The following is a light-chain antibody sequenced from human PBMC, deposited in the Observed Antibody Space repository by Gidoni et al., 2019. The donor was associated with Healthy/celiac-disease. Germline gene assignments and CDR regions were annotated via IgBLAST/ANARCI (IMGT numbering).Light chain of an antibody. Sequence: DIQMTQSPSSLSASVGYRVTITCRASQSISSYLNWYQQKPGKAPKLLIYAASSLQSGVPSRFSGSGSGTDFTLTISSLQPEDFATYYCQQSYSTPFTFGGGTKVEIK. V-gene: IGKV1-39*01. J-gene: IGKJ4*01. CDR1: QSISSY. CDR3: QQSYSTPFT. CDR2: AAS.